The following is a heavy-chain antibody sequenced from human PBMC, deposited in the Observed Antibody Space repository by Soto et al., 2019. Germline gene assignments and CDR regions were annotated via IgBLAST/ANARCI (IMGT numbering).Heavy chain of an antibody. CDR2: INHSGST. CDR1: GGSFSGYY. V-gene: IGHV4-34*01. J-gene: IGHJ4*02. CDR3: ARSYYGSGSRIFDY. D-gene: IGHD3-10*01. Sequence: QVQLQQWGAGLLKPSETLSLTCAVYGGSFSGYYWSWIRQPPGKGLEWIGEINHSGSTNYNPSLKSRVTISVDTSKNQFSLKLSSVTAADTAVYYCARSYYGSGSRIFDYWGQGTLVTLSS.